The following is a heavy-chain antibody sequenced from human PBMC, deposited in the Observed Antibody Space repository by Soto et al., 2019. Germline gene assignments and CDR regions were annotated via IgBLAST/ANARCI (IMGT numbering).Heavy chain of an antibody. CDR3: ARISQRGSYGRYYFDY. J-gene: IGHJ4*02. CDR1: GFSLSNARMG. V-gene: IGHV2-26*01. D-gene: IGHD5-18*01. Sequence: QGTLKESGPVLVKPTETLTLTCTVSGFSLSNARMGVSWIRQPPGKALEWLAHIFSNDEKSYSTSLKSRLTISKATSKSQVDLTMTNMDPVDTATYYCARISQRGSYGRYYFDYWGQGTLVTVSS. CDR2: IFSNDEK.